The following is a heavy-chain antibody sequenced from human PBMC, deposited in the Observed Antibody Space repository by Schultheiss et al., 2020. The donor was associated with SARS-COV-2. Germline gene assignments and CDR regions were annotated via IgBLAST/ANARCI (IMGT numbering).Heavy chain of an antibody. D-gene: IGHD6-6*01. CDR3: ARAPTQLANG. J-gene: IGHJ4*02. V-gene: IGHV4-59*12. Sequence: SETLSLTCTVSGGSISSYYWSWIRQPPGKGLEWIGYIYYSGSTNFNPSLKSRLTISVDTSKNQFSLKLSSVTAADTAVYYCARAPTQLANGWGQGTLVTVSS. CDR2: IYYSGST. CDR1: GGSISSYY.